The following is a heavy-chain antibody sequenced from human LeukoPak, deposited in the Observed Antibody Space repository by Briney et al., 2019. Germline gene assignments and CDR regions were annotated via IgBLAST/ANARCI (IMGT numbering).Heavy chain of an antibody. V-gene: IGHV3-23*01. D-gene: IGHD1-26*01. Sequence: TGGSLRLSCAASGFTFSSYAMSWVRQAPGKGLEWVSAISGSGGSTYYADSVKGRFTISRDNSKNTLYLQMNSLRAEDTAVYYCAHIAGGATRGPFDYWGQGTLVTVSS. J-gene: IGHJ4*02. CDR3: AHIAGGATRGPFDY. CDR1: GFTFSSYA. CDR2: ISGSGGST.